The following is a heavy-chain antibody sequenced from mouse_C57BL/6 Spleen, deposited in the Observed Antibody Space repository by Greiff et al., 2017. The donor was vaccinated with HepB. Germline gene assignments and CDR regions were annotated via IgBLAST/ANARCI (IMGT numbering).Heavy chain of an antibody. Sequence: QVQLQQPGAELVKPGASVKLSCKASGYTFTSYWMHWVKQRPGQGLEWIGMIHPHSGSTNYNEKFKSKATLTVDKSSSTAYMQLSSLTSEDSAVYYCAYYYGSSYDAMDYWGQGTSVTVSS. CDR2: IHPHSGST. CDR1: GYTFTSYW. CDR3: AYYYGSSYDAMDY. J-gene: IGHJ4*01. D-gene: IGHD1-1*01. V-gene: IGHV1-64*01.